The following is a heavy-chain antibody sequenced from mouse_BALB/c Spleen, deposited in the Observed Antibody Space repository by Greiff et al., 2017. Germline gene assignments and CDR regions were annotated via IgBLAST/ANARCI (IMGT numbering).Heavy chain of an antibody. CDR3: ARYKDYGSSYAMDY. V-gene: IGHV1S81*02. CDR1: GYTFTSYW. D-gene: IGHD1-1*01. Sequence: VQLQQPGAELVKPGASVKLSCKASGYTFTSYWMHWVKQRPGQGLEWIGEINPSNGRTNYNEKFKSKATLTVDKSSSTAYMQLSSLTSEDSAVYYCARYKDYGSSYAMDYWGQGTSVTVSS. CDR2: INPSNGRT. J-gene: IGHJ4*01.